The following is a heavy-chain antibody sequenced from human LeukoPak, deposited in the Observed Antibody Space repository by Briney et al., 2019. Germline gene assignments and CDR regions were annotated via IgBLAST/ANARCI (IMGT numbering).Heavy chain of an antibody. CDR3: ASADGYNFSGFDY. D-gene: IGHD5-24*01. CDR2: INPNSGGT. Sequence: ASVKASCKASGYTFTGYYMHWVRQAPGQGLEWMGWINPNSGGTNYAQKFQGRVTMTRDTSISTAYMELSRLRSDDTAVYYCASADGYNFSGFDYWGQGTLVTVSS. J-gene: IGHJ4*02. V-gene: IGHV1-2*02. CDR1: GYTFTGYY.